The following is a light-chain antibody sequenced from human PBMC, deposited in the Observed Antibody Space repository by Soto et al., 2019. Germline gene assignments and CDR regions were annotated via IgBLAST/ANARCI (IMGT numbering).Light chain of an antibody. CDR2: YDS. CDR1: NIGSKS. J-gene: IGLJ1*01. V-gene: IGLV3-21*04. Sequence: SYELTQPPSVSVAPGKTDRITCGGNNIGSKSVHWYQQKPGQAPVLVIYYDSDRPSGIPERFSGSNSGNTATLTISRVEAGDEADYYCQVWDSSSDSYVFGTGTKVTVL. CDR3: QVWDSSSDSYV.